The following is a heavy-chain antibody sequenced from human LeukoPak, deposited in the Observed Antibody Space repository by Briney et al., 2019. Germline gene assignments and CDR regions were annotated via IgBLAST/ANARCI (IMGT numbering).Heavy chain of an antibody. D-gene: IGHD3-9*01. Sequence: SLELSWQSSWCLLTNNSILWVRQMPGHGLECVVISYPGDSNTRYTPSFQGHVIISADKSITPANPQSSSLKASDTAMSYCARHFSELTGPYYFDYWGQGTLVTVSS. CDR3: ARHFSELTGPYYFDY. CDR1: WCLLTNNS. V-gene: IGHV5-51*01. J-gene: IGHJ4*02. CDR2: SYPGDSNT.